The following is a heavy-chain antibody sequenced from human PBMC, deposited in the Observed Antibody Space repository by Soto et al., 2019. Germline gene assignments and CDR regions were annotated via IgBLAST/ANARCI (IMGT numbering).Heavy chain of an antibody. CDR3: AREYCSGGSCSFDY. J-gene: IGHJ4*02. V-gene: IGHV1-69*01. CDR1: GGTFSSYA. D-gene: IGHD2-15*01. Sequence: QVQLVQSGAEVKKPGSSVKVSCKASGGTFSSYAISWVRQAPGQGLEWMGGVIPIFGTSNYAQKFQGRVTITADESTSTDYMELSSLRYEDTAVYYCAREYCSGGSCSFDYWGQGTLVTVSS. CDR2: VIPIFGTS.